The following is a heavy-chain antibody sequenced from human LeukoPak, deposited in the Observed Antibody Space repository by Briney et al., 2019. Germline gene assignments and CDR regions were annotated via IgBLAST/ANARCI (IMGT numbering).Heavy chain of an antibody. V-gene: IGHV1-18*01. D-gene: IGHD4-17*01. CDR1: GYTFSNYG. J-gene: IGHJ3*02. Sequence: ASVKVSCKSSGYTFSNYGITWVRQPPGQGLEWMGWIRTYNGHTNYAQKLQGRVTVTTDTSTSISYMELRRLRSDDTAVYYCTRETTGDAFDIWGQGTMVTVSS. CDR2: IRTYNGHT. CDR3: TRETTGDAFDI.